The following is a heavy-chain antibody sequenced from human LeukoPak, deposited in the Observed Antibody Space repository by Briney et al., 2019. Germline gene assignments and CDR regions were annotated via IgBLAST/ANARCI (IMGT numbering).Heavy chain of an antibody. J-gene: IGHJ6*03. CDR1: GFTISSYS. Sequence: GGSLRLSCAGSGFTISSYSMHWVRQAPGKGLEWISYISSGSGTIYYAGSVKGRFTISRDNAKNSLYLQMNSLRVEDTAVYYCARKNMVGLPYYHMDVWGKGTTVTVSS. V-gene: IGHV3-48*04. CDR2: ISSGSGTI. D-gene: IGHD2/OR15-2a*01. CDR3: ARKNMVGLPYYHMDV.